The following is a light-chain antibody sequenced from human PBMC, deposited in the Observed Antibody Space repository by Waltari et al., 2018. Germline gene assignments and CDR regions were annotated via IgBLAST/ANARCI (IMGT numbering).Light chain of an antibody. J-gene: IGKJ1*01. CDR3: QQSYSLPWT. CDR2: DAS. V-gene: IGKV1-39*01. Sequence: DIQMTQSPSSLAASVGDRVTITCRASQSISSDLNWYQQRPGKAPKLLIYDASSLKGGAQTKFSGSGSGTEFTLTISSLQPEDFATYYCQQSYSLPWTFGQGTNVEVK. CDR1: QSISSD.